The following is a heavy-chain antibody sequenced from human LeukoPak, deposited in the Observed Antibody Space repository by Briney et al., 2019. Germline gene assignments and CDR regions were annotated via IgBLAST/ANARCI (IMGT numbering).Heavy chain of an antibody. J-gene: IGHJ1*01. CDR3: ARTRYDYGDYAIVPFSTETQEHFQH. V-gene: IGHV1-8*03. CDR2: MNPNSGNT. Sequence: ASVKVSCKASGYTFTSYDINWVRQATGQGLEWMGWMNPNSGNTGYAQKFQGRVTITADKSTSTAYMELSSLRSEDTAVYYCARTRYDYGDYAIVPFSTETQEHFQHWGQGTLVTVSS. D-gene: IGHD4-17*01. CDR1: GYTFTSYD.